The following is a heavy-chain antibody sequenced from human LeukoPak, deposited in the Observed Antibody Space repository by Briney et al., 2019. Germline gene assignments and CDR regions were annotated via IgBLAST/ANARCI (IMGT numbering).Heavy chain of an antibody. V-gene: IGHV3-33*05. CDR3: ARGNREDVYWAVPAVEFDY. D-gene: IGHD2-2*01. CDR2: ISYDGSSE. CDR1: GFTLGSYG. Sequence: GGSLTLSCAASGFTLGSYGMQWARQAPGKGLEWVAFISYDGSSESFGDSVKGRFTISRDNSNNTLYLQMKSLRAEDTGVYYCARGNREDVYWAVPAVEFDYWGQGTLVTVPS. J-gene: IGHJ4*02.